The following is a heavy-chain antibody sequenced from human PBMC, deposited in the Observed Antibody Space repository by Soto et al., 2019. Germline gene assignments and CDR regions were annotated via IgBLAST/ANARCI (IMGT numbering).Heavy chain of an antibody. D-gene: IGHD3-10*01. J-gene: IGHJ6*02. CDR1: GFTFSSYA. CDR3: ARDKGEIPMVRGVVDVGMDV. CDR2: ISYDGSNK. V-gene: IGHV3-30-3*01. Sequence: GGSLRLSCAASGFTFSSYAMHWVRQAPGKGLEWVAVISYDGSNKYYAESVKGRFTISRDNSKNTLYLQMNSLRAEDTAVYYCARDKGEIPMVRGVVDVGMDVWGQGTTVTVSS.